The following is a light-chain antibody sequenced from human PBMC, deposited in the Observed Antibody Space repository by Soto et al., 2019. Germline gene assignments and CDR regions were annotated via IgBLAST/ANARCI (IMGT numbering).Light chain of an antibody. CDR2: EGS. CDR3: CSYAGSSTDAV. J-gene: IGLJ2*01. V-gene: IGLV2-23*01. CDR1: SSDVGSYNL. Sequence: QSALTQPASVSGSPGQSITISCTGTSSDVGSYNLVSWYQQHPGKAPKLMIYEGSKRPSGVSNRFSGSKSGNTASLTISGLQAEDAADYYCCSYAGSSTDAVFGGGTKLTVL.